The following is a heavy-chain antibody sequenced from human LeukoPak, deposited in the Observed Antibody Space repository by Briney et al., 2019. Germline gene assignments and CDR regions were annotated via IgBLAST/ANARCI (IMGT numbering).Heavy chain of an antibody. J-gene: IGHJ4*02. CDR1: GYRVTNYW. V-gene: IGHV5-51*01. Sequence: GESLKISCKVSGYRVTNYWIGWVRQMPGKGLEWMGIIYPGDSDTKYSPSFQGQVTISADKSISTAYLQWSSLMASDTAMYYCAAHNYDFWREPFDYWGQGILVTVSS. CDR3: AAHNYDFWREPFDY. CDR2: IYPGDSDT. D-gene: IGHD3-3*01.